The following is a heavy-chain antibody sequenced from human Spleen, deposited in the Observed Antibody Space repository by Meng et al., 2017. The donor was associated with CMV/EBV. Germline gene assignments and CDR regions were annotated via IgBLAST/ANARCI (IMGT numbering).Heavy chain of an antibody. J-gene: IGHJ6*02. V-gene: IGHV3-48*03. CDR1: GFTFSSYE. D-gene: IGHD6-19*01. CDR2: ISSSGSTI. Sequence: GGSLRLSCAASGFTFSSYEMNWVRQAPGKGLEWVSYISSSGSTIYYADSGKGRFTISRDNAKNSLYLQMDSLRAEDTAVYYCARPTDPDGGSGWYIYYYGMDVWGQGTTVTVSS. CDR3: ARPTDPDGGSGWYIYYYGMDV.